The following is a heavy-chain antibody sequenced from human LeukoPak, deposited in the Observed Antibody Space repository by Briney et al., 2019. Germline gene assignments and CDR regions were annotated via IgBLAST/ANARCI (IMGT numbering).Heavy chain of an antibody. CDR2: INSDGSTT. J-gene: IGHJ4*02. V-gene: IGHV3-74*03. CDR1: GFTFSTYW. CDR3: ARVGGPGWYGY. Sequence: GGSLRLSCAASGFTFSTYWMHWVRQVPGKGLVWVSRINSDGSTTMYADSVKGRFTISRDNAKNTLYLQMNSLRAEDTALYYCARVGGPGWYGYWGQGTLVTVSS. D-gene: IGHD6-19*01.